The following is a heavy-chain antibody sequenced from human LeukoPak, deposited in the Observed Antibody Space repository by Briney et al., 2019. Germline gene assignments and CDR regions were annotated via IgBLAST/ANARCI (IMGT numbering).Heavy chain of an antibody. CDR3: ARAGVWGSYRGSFDY. V-gene: IGHV3-48*02. CDR1: GFTFSSYS. J-gene: IGHJ4*02. CDR2: ISSSGSTI. D-gene: IGHD3-16*02. Sequence: GGSLRLSCAASGFTFSSYSMTWVRQAPGKGLEWVSYISSSGSTIYYADSVKGRLTISRDNAKNSLYLQMNSLRDEDTAVYYCARAGVWGSYRGSFDYWGQGTLVTVSS.